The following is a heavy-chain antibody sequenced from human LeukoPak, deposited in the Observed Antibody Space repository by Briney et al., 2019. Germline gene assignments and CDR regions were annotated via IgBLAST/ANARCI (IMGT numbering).Heavy chain of an antibody. CDR3: ARLATTKGVNKLDY. D-gene: IGHD1-26*01. CDR1: GYTFTGYY. J-gene: IGHJ4*02. V-gene: IGHV1-2*06. CDR2: INPNSGGT. Sequence: GASVKVSCKASGYTFTGYYMHWVRQAPGQGLEWMGRINPNSGGTNYAQKFQGRVTMTRDTSISTAYMELSRLRSDDTAVYYCARLATTKGVNKLDYWGQGTLVTVSS.